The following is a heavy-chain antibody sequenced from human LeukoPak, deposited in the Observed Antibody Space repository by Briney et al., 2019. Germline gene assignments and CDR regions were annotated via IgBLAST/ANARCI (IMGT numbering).Heavy chain of an antibody. CDR2: INPSGGST. Sequence: ASVKVSCKASGYTFTSYYMHWVGQAPGQGREGMGVINPSGGSTSYAQKFQGRVTMTRDTSTSTVYMQLSSLISEDTAVDYYARGLYIVAVPAANGQGWFDPWGQGTLVTVSS. D-gene: IGHD2-2*01. J-gene: IGHJ5*02. CDR3: ARGLYIVAVPAANGQGWFDP. V-gene: IGHV1-46*01. CDR1: GYTFTSYY.